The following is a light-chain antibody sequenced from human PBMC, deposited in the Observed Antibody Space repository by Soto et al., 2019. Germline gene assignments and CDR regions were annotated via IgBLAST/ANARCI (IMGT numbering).Light chain of an antibody. CDR3: QQRSNWPPGVT. CDR2: DAS. Sequence: EIVLTQSPGTLSLSPGERATISCRASQSVSNNYLAWYQQKPGQAPTLLIYDASNRATGIPARFSGSGSGTDFTLTISSLEPEDFAVYYCQQRSNWPPGVTFGQGTRLEIK. V-gene: IGKV3-11*01. J-gene: IGKJ5*01. CDR1: QSVSNNY.